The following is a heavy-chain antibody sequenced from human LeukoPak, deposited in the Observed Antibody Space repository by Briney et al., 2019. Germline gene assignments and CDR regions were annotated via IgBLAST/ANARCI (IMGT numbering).Heavy chain of an antibody. V-gene: IGHV1-18*01. CDR1: GYTFTSYG. J-gene: IGHJ6*03. CDR3: ALCPEEWPYRDYYYYMDV. Sequence: ASVKVSCKASGYTFTSYGISWVRQAPGQGLEWMGWISAYNGNTNYAQKLQGRVTMTTDTSTSTAYMELRSLRSDDTALYYCALCPEEWPYRDYYYYMDVWGKGTTVTVSS. CDR2: ISAYNGNT. D-gene: IGHD3-3*01.